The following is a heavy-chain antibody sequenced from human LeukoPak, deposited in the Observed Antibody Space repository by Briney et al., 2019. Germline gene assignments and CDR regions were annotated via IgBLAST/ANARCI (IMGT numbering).Heavy chain of an antibody. CDR3: TTRGDYVDY. D-gene: IGHD3-10*01. CDR1: GFTFTNAW. V-gene: IGHV3-15*01. CDR2: IKSKADGGTT. J-gene: IGHJ4*02. Sequence: GGSLRLSCAASGFTFTNAWMSWVRQAPGKGLEWVGRIKSKADGGTTDYAPPVKGRFTVSRDDSENTLFLQMNSLKTEDTAVYYCTTRGDYVDYWGQGTLVTVSS.